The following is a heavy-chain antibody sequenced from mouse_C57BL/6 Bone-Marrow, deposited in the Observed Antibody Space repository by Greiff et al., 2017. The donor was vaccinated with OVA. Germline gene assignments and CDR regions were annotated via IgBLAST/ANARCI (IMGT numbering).Heavy chain of an antibody. J-gene: IGHJ3*01. V-gene: IGHV1-81*01. CDR2: IYPRSGNT. D-gene: IGHD2-5*01. CDR3: AKSYSNYAWFAY. CDR1: GYTFTSYG. Sequence: VQLQQSGAELARPGASVKLSCKASGYTFTSYGISWVKQRPGQGLEWIGEIYPRSGNTYYNEKFKGKATLTADKSSSTAYMELRSLTSEDSAVYFCAKSYSNYAWFAYWGQGTLVTVSA.